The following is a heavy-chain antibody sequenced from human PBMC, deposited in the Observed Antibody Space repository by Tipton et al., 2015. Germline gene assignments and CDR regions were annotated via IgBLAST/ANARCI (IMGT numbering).Heavy chain of an antibody. CDR1: GDSFNIYY. D-gene: IGHD3-9*01. CDR3: ACQDYDSLTRDYQTVDY. Sequence: LSLTCAVYGDSFNIYYWSWIRQPPGKGLEWIGSISHSGNTYYNPSLKSRFTMSRHTSKNQFSLKLTSVTAADTAVYYCACQDYDSLTRDYQTVDYWGQGTRVTVSS. CDR2: ISHSGNT. J-gene: IGHJ4*02. V-gene: IGHV4-59*04.